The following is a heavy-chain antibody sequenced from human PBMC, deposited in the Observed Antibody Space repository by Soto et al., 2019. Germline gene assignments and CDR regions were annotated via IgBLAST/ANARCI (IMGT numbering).Heavy chain of an antibody. CDR3: ARAGVVVAALDY. CDR1: GGTFSSYA. Sequence: GASVKVSCKASGGTFSSYAISWVRQAPGQGLEWMGGIIPIFGTANYAQKFQGRVTITADESTSTAYMGLSSLRSEDTAVYYRARAGVVVAALDYWGQGTLVTVSS. CDR2: IIPIFGTA. V-gene: IGHV1-69*13. D-gene: IGHD2-15*01. J-gene: IGHJ4*02.